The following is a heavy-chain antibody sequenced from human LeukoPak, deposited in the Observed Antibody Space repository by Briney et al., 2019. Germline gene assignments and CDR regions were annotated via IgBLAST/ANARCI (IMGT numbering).Heavy chain of an antibody. V-gene: IGHV4-61*02. CDR2: IYTSGST. D-gene: IGHD4-17*01. CDR3: ARGYADGDYDDY. J-gene: IGHJ4*02. CDR1: GGSISSGSYY. Sequence: PSETLSLTCTVSGGSISSGSYYWSWIRQPAGKGLEWIGRIYTSGSTNYNPSLKSRVTISVDTSKNQFSLKLSSVTAADTAVYYGARGYADGDYDDYWGQGTLVTVSS.